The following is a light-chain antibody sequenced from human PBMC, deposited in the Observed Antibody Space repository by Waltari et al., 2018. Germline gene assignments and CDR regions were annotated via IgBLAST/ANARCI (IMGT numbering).Light chain of an antibody. CDR1: QSIVVW. Sequence: DIQETPYPSTLSASVGDRVTITCRASQSIVVWLAWYQQKPGKAPRLLIYKASSLESGVPSRFSGSASGTAFTLTISSLQADDFATYYCLQYNSYPWTFGQGTTVEIK. J-gene: IGKJ1*01. V-gene: IGKV1-5*03. CDR3: LQYNSYPWT. CDR2: KAS.